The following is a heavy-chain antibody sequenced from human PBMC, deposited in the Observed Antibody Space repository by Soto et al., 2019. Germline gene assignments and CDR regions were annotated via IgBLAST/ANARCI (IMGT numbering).Heavy chain of an antibody. CDR3: TRDQPITP. V-gene: IGHV3-49*04. CDR2: IRSKGSGGTS. J-gene: IGHJ3*01. D-gene: IGHD3-10*01. CDR1: GFTFGDYA. Sequence: GGSLRLSCTASGFTFGDYAMSWVRQAPGKGLEWVGFIRSKGSGGTSEYAASVKGRFTFSRDDSKSIAYLQMNSLKIEDTAVYYCTRDQPITPWGQGTMVTVSS.